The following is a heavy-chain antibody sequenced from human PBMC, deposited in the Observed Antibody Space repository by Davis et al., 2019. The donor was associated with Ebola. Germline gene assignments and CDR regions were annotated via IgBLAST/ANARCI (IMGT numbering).Heavy chain of an antibody. D-gene: IGHD3-22*01. CDR2: ISGYNGNT. Sequence: ASVKVSCKASGYTFSSYGITWVRQAPGQGLEWMGWISGYNGNTNYAQKLQGRVTMTTDTSTSTAYMELRSLRSDDTAVYYCARSGYYYDSSGPNGGAYDIWGQGTMVTVSS. CDR3: ARSGYYYDSSGPNGGAYDI. V-gene: IGHV1-18*01. J-gene: IGHJ3*02. CDR1: GYTFSSYG.